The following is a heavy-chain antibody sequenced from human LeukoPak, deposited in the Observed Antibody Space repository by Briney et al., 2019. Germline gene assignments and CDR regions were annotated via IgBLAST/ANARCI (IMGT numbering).Heavy chain of an antibody. V-gene: IGHV3-23*01. CDR2: ISGSGGST. CDR1: GFTFSSYS. CDR3: AKDPSFDSSGYANDAFDI. D-gene: IGHD3-22*01. J-gene: IGHJ3*02. Sequence: GGSLRLSCAASGFTFSSYSMNWVRQAPGKGLEWVSAISGSGGSTYYADSVKGRFTIPRDNSKNTLYLQMNSLRAEDTAVYYCAKDPSFDSSGYANDAFDIWGQGTMVTVSS.